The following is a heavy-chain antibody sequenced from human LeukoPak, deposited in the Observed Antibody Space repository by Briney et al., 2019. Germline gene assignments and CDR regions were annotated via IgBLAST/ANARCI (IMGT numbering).Heavy chain of an antibody. V-gene: IGHV3-74*01. CDR2: INSDGSST. Sequence: PGGSLRLSCAASGFTFSSYWMHWVRQAPGKGLVWVSRINSDGSSTGYADSVKGRFTISRDNAKNTLYLQMNSLRAEDTAVYYCARGDRPYYDSSGYFQFPPPDRNWFDPWGQGTLVTVSS. CDR1: GFTFSSYW. D-gene: IGHD3-22*01. CDR3: ARGDRPYYDSSGYFQFPPPDRNWFDP. J-gene: IGHJ5*02.